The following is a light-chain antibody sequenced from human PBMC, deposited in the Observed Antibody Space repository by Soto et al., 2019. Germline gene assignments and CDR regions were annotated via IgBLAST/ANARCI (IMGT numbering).Light chain of an antibody. CDR3: QQYGSSPFT. V-gene: IGKV3-20*01. CDR2: DTS. Sequence: EIVLTQSPGTLSLSPGERATLSCRASQSVNSNYLAWYQQKPGQPPRLLIYDTSTRATGIPDRFSGSGSGADFTLTISRLDHEDFAVFYCQQYGSSPFTFGPGTKVHIK. J-gene: IGKJ3*01. CDR1: QSVNSNY.